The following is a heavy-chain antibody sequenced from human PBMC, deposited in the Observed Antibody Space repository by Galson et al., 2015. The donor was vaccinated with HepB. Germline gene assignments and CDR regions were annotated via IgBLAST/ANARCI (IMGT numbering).Heavy chain of an antibody. J-gene: IGHJ6*02. CDR2: ISAYNGNT. Sequence: SVKVSCKASGYTFTSYGISWVRQAPGQGLEWMGWISAYNGNTNDAQKLQGRVTMTTDTSTSTAYMELRSLRSDDTAVYYCARASGSYYYYYYYGMDVWGQGTTVTVSS. V-gene: IGHV1-18*04. D-gene: IGHD1-26*01. CDR3: ARASGSYYYYYYYGMDV. CDR1: GYTFTSYG.